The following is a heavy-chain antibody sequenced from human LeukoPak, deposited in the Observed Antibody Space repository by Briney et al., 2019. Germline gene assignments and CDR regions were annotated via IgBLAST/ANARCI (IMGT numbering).Heavy chain of an antibody. CDR3: ARPSYCSSTSCYGGGDYFDY. J-gene: IGHJ4*02. Sequence: GESLKISCKGSGYSFTSYWIGWVRQMPGKGLEWMGIIYPGDSDTRYSPSFQGQVTISADKSISTAYLQWSNLKASDTAMYYCARPSYCSSTSCYGGGDYFDYWGQGTLVTVSS. CDR2: IYPGDSDT. CDR1: GYSFTSYW. D-gene: IGHD2-2*01. V-gene: IGHV5-51*01.